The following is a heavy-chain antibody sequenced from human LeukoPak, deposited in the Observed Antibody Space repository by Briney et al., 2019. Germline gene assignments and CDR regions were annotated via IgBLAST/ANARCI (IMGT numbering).Heavy chain of an antibody. J-gene: IGHJ4*02. CDR2: IIPIFGTA. D-gene: IGHD3-22*01. CDR1: GYTFTGYY. CDR3: ARDLDYYDSSGSGFDY. V-gene: IGHV1-69*06. Sequence: GASVKVSCKASGYTFTGYYMHWVRQASGQGLEWMGGIIPIFGTANYAQKFQGRVTITADKSTSTAYMELSSLRSEDTAVYYCARDLDYYDSSGSGFDYWGQGTLVTVSS.